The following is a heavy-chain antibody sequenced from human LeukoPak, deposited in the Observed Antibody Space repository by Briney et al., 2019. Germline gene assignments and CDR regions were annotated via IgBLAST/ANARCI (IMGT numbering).Heavy chain of an antibody. J-gene: IGHJ6*03. CDR3: ARASVYDSAYYYYYMDV. Sequence: ASVKISCKASGGTFSSYAISWVRQAPGQGLEWMGRIIPIFGTANYAQKFQGRVTITTCESTSTAYMELSSLRSEDTAVYYCARASVYDSAYYYYYMDVWGKGTTVTVSS. V-gene: IGHV1-69*05. D-gene: IGHD2/OR15-2a*01. CDR1: GGTFSSYA. CDR2: IIPIFGTA.